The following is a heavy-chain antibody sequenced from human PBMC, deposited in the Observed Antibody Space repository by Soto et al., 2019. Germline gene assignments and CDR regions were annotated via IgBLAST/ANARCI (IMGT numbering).Heavy chain of an antibody. J-gene: IGHJ4*02. CDR1: GGSISSYY. V-gene: IGHV4-59*12. CDR2: IYYSGST. Sequence: SETLSLTCTVSGGSISSYYWSWIRQPPGKGLEWIGYIYYSGSTNYNPSLKSRVTISVDTSKNQFSLKLSSVTAADTAVYYCARVAVAGTRVAYWGQGTLVTVSS. D-gene: IGHD6-19*01. CDR3: ARVAVAGTRVAY.